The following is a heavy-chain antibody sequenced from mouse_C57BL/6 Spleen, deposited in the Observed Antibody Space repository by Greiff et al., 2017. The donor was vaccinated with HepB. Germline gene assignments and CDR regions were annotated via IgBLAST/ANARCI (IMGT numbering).Heavy chain of an antibody. V-gene: IGHV1-64*01. J-gene: IGHJ1*03. Sequence: QVQLQQPGAELVKPGASVKLSCKASGYTFTSYWMHWVKQRPGQGLEWIGMIHPNSGSTNYNEKFKSKATLTVDKSSSTAYMQLSSLTSEDSAVYCGARSPITTVTEAYFDVWGTGTTVTVSS. CDR3: ARSPITTVTEAYFDV. CDR2: IHPNSGST. D-gene: IGHD1-1*01. CDR1: GYTFTSYW.